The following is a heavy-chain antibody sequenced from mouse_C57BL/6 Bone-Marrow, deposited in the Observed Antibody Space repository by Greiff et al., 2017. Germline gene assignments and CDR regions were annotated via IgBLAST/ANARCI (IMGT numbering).Heavy chain of an antibody. CDR2: IHPSDSDT. Sequence: QVHVKQPGAELVKPGASVKVSCKASGYTFTSYWMHWVKQRPGQGLEWIGRIHPSDSDTNYNQKFKGKATLTVDKSSSTAYMQLSSLTSEDSAVYYCAIPPYYGSSFAYWGQGTLVTVSA. D-gene: IGHD1-1*01. J-gene: IGHJ3*01. V-gene: IGHV1-74*01. CDR1: GYTFTSYW. CDR3: AIPPYYGSSFAY.